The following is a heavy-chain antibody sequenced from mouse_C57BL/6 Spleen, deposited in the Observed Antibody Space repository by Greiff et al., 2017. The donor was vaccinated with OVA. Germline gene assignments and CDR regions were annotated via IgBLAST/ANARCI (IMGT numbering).Heavy chain of an antibody. J-gene: IGHJ2*01. CDR3: ARQRDYGSSYFDY. CDR1: GYAFSSSW. Sequence: VQLQESGPELVKPGASVKISCKASGYAFSSSWMNWVKQRPGKGLEWIGRIYPGDGDTNYNGKFKGKATLTAYNSSSTAYMQLSSLTSEDSAVYFCARQRDYGSSYFDYWGQGTTLTVSS. D-gene: IGHD1-1*01. V-gene: IGHV1-82*01. CDR2: IYPGDGDT.